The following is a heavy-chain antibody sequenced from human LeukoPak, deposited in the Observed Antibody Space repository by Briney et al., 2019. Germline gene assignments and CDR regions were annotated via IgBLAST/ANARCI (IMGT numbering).Heavy chain of an antibody. V-gene: IGHV1-46*01. CDR3: ARAGYDSSGYYSC. J-gene: IGHJ4*02. Sequence: ASVKVSCKASGYIFTNYYMHWVRQAPGQGLEWMGIINPSGGSTTYAQKFQGRVTMTRDTSTSTVYMEVSSLRSEDTAVYYCARAGYDSSGYYSCWGQGTLVIVSS. CDR2: INPSGGST. D-gene: IGHD3-22*01. CDR1: GYIFTNYY.